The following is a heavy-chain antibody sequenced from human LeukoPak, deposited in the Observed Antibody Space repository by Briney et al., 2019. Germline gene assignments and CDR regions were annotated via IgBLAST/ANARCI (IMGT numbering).Heavy chain of an antibody. J-gene: IGHJ4*02. Sequence: GGSLRLPCAASGFTFSKYWMSWVRQAPGKGLEWVANIKQDGGEKYYVDSVEGRFTISRDNAKNSLDLQMNSLRAEDTAVYYCVRQLDGTLDYWGQGTLVTVSS. CDR3: VRQLDGTLDY. CDR2: IKQDGGEK. D-gene: IGHD1-26*01. V-gene: IGHV3-7*04. CDR1: GFTFSKYW.